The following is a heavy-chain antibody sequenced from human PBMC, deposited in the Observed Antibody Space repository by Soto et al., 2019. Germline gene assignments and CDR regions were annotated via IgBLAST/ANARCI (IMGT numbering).Heavy chain of an antibody. CDR3: ARDYYDSSGRGYYFDY. CDR2: IIPIFGTA. CDR1: GGTFSSYA. Sequence: SVKVSCKASGGTFSSYAISWVRQAPGQGLEWMGGIIPIFGTANYAQKFQGRVTITADESTSTAYMELSSLRSEDTAVYYCARDYYDSSGRGYYFDYRGQGTLVTVSS. D-gene: IGHD3-22*01. J-gene: IGHJ4*02. V-gene: IGHV1-69*13.